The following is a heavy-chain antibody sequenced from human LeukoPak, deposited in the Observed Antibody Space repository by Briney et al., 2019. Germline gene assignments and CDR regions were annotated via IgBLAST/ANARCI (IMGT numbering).Heavy chain of an antibody. Sequence: GESLKISCKGSGYTFTSYWIAWVRQMPGKGLEWMGIIDPGDSDVRYSPSFQGQVTISVDKSISTAYLQWSSLEASDTAIYYCARRGDWTGSTLLGMDVGGQGTTVIVSS. J-gene: IGHJ6*02. CDR1: GYTFTSYW. CDR2: IDPGDSDV. CDR3: ARRGDWTGSTLLGMDV. V-gene: IGHV5-51*01. D-gene: IGHD2-8*02.